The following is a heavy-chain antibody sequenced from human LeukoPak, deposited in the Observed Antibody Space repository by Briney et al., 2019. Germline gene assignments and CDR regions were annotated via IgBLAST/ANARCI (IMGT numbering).Heavy chain of an antibody. D-gene: IGHD4-17*01. Sequence: SETLSLTCTVSGGSLNGYYWGWIRQPPGRGLECIGYIHSSEGTAHNASLKSRLTISLDTSKNQFSLTLSSVTAADTAVYYCARHVYGEGMVVWGKGTTVTVSS. V-gene: IGHV4-59*08. J-gene: IGHJ6*04. CDR3: ARHVYGEGMVV. CDR1: GGSLNGYY. CDR2: IHSSEGT.